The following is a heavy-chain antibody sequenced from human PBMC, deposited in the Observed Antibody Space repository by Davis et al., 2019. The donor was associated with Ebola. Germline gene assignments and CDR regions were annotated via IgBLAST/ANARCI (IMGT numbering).Heavy chain of an antibody. V-gene: IGHV3-23*01. CDR2: ISGSGGST. CDR1: GFTFSSYA. CDR3: AKGPRETWIQLWLHFDY. Sequence: GGSLRLSCAASGFTFSSYAMSWVRQAPGKGLEWVSTISGSGGSTYYADSVKGRFTISRDNSKNTLYLQMNSLRAEDTAVYYCAKGPRETWIQLWLHFDYWGQGTLVTVSS. D-gene: IGHD5-18*01. J-gene: IGHJ4*02.